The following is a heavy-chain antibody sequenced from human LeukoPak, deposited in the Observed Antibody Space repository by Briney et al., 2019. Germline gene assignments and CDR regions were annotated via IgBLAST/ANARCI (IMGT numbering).Heavy chain of an antibody. CDR3: ARDMGPYGGSPGAS. CDR1: GFTFSGYW. V-gene: IGHV3-74*01. CDR2: VATGGTGP. D-gene: IGHD4-23*01. J-gene: IGHJ5*02. Sequence: GGSLRLSCAASGFTFSGYWMHWVRQAPGKGLVWVSRVATGGTGPSYADSVKGRSTISRDNAKNTLYLQMNSLSAEDTAVYFCARDMGPYGGSPGASWGQGTLVTVSS.